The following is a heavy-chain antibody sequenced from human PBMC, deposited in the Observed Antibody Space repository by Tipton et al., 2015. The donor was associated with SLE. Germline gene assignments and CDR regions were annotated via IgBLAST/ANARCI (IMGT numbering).Heavy chain of an antibody. J-gene: IGHJ5*02. V-gene: IGHV4-39*01. CDR3: ARALNNGWRLGDRFDP. CDR2: RFSGGGT. CDR1: GDSFYSSHDQ. Sequence: TLSLTCSVSGDSFYSSHDQWDWIRQSPGKGLEWIGSRFSGGGTYYNPSLKSRVTISLDTSKNQFSLKLSSVTAADTAVYYCARALNNGWRLGDRFDPWGQGTLVTVSS. D-gene: IGHD5-24*01.